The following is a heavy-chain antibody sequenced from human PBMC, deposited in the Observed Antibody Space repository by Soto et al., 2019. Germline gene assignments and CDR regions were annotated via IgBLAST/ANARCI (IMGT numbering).Heavy chain of an antibody. D-gene: IGHD1-1*01. Sequence: QLQLQESGSGLVRPSQTLSLTCAVSGGSISSGGYSWNWIRQPPGKGLEWIGYIYHSGSTLYNPSLNGRVTISVDKSKNHCSLKLSSVTAADTAVYYCARDQLEGNWFDPWGQGTLVTVSS. CDR3: ARDQLEGNWFDP. J-gene: IGHJ5*02. CDR1: GGSISSGGYS. CDR2: IYHSGST. V-gene: IGHV4-30-2*01.